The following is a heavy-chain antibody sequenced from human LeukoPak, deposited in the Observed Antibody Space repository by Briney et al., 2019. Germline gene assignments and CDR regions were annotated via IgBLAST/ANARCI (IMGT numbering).Heavy chain of an antibody. Sequence: GGSLRLSCAASGFTFSSYSMNWVRQAPGKGLEWVSSISSSSSYIYYADSVKGRFTISRDNAKNSLYLQMNSLRAEDTAVYYCARGVSSGWYLYFDYWGQGTLVTVSS. CDR2: ISSSSSYI. J-gene: IGHJ4*02. CDR3: ARGVSSGWYLYFDY. CDR1: GFTFSSYS. V-gene: IGHV3-21*01. D-gene: IGHD6-19*01.